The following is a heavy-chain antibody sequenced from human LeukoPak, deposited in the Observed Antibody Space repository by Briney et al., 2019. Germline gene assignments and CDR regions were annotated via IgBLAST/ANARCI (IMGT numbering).Heavy chain of an antibody. J-gene: IGHJ4*02. CDR1: GFTFSSYA. CDR2: ISGSGGST. CDR3: AKDGTPLVAISTGDY. Sequence: GGSLRLSCAASGFTFSSYAMSWVRQAPGKGLEWVSAISGSGGSTYCADSVKGRFTISRDNSKNTLYLQTNSLRAEDTAVYYCAKDGTPLVAISTGDYWGQGTLVTVSS. V-gene: IGHV3-23*01. D-gene: IGHD3-22*01.